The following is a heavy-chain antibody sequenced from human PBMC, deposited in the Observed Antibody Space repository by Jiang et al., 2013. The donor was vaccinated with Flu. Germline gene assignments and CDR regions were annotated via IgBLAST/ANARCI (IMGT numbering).Heavy chain of an antibody. CDR2: ISSSGSTI. CDR1: GFTFSSYE. J-gene: IGHJ4*02. CDR3: ARVSGQPHAGFDY. D-gene: IGHD1-26*01. Sequence: VQLVESGGGLVQPGGSLRLSCAASGFTFSSYEMNWVRQAPGKGLEWVSYISSSGSTIYYADSVKGRFTISRDNAKNSLYLQMNSLRAEDTAVYYCARVSGQPHAGFDYWGQGTLVTVSS. V-gene: IGHV3-48*03.